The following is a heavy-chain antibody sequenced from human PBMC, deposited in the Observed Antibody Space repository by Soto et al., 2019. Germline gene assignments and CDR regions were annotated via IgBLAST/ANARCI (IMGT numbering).Heavy chain of an antibody. CDR3: ARGVAVAAHIAGVDP. J-gene: IGHJ5*02. CDR1: GYTFTSYA. D-gene: IGHD6-19*01. CDR2: INAGNGNT. Sequence: ASVKVSCKASGYTFTSYAMHWVCQAPGQRLEWMGWINAGNGNTKYSQKFQGRVTITRDTSASTAYMELSSLRSEDTAVYYCARGVAVAAHIAGVDPWGQGTLVTVSS. V-gene: IGHV1-3*01.